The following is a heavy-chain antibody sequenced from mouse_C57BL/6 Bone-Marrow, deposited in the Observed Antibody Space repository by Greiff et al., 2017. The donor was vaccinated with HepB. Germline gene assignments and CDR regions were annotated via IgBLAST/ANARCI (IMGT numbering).Heavy chain of an antibody. V-gene: IGHV2-5*01. CDR3: AKKRGNYEGFAY. CDR1: GFSLTSYG. CDR2: IWRGGST. D-gene: IGHD2-1*01. Sequence: VKLMESGPGLVQPSQSLSITCTVSGFSLTSYGVHWVRQSPGKGLEWLGVIWRGGSTDYNAAFMSRLSITKDNSKSQVFFKMNSLQADDTAIYYCAKKRGNYEGFAYWGQGTLVTVSA. J-gene: IGHJ3*01.